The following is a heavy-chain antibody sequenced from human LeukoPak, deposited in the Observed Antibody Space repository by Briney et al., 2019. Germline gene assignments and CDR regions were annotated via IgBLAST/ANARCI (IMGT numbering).Heavy chain of an antibody. D-gene: IGHD6-19*01. V-gene: IGHV1-18*01. CDR1: GYTFTSHG. J-gene: IGHJ4*02. CDR3: ARDPSDTSCWYAYLYY. CDR2: ISAYNGDT. Sequence: ASVKVSCKASGYTFTSHGIRWVRQAPGQGLEWMGWISAYNGDTKYAQKTQGRVTMTKDASTSTAYMELRSLRSDDTAVSYGARDPSDTSCWYAYLYYWGQGTLVTVSS.